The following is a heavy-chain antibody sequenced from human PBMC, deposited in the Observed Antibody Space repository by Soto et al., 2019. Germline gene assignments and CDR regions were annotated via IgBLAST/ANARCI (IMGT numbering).Heavy chain of an antibody. D-gene: IGHD4-17*01. CDR3: ARGPTQYGDPMYAFDI. CDR2: INHSGST. J-gene: IGHJ3*02. V-gene: IGHV4-34*01. Sequence: QVQLQQWGAGLLKPSETLSLTCAVYGGSFSGYYWSWIRQPPGKGLEWIGEINHSGSTNYNPSLKSRVTISVDTSKNQFSLKLSSVTAADTAVYYCARGPTQYGDPMYAFDIWGQGTMVTVSS. CDR1: GGSFSGYY.